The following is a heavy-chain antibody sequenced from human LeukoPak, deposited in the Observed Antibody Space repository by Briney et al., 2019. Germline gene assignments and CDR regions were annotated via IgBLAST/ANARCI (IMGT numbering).Heavy chain of an antibody. J-gene: IGHJ3*02. Sequence: GRSLRLSCAASGFTFSSYAMSSVRQAPGKGLEWVSAISGSGCSTYYADSVKGRFTVSRDNSKNTLHLQMNSLRAEDTAVYYCAKDAKPYYYDSSGYYYAGAFDIWGQGTMVAVSS. V-gene: IGHV3-23*01. CDR3: AKDAKPYYYDSSGYYYAGAFDI. CDR1: GFTFSSYA. D-gene: IGHD3-22*01. CDR2: ISGSGCST.